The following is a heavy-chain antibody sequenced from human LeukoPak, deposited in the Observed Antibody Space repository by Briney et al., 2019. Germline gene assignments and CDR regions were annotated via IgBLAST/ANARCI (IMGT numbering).Heavy chain of an antibody. CDR3: ASVVGALDAFDI. Sequence: SETLSLTCAVYGGSFSGYYWSWIRQPAGKGLEWIGRIYTSGSTNYNPSLKSRVTMSVDTSKNQFSLKLSSVTAADTAVYYCASVVGALDAFDIWGQGTMVTVSS. D-gene: IGHD1-26*01. CDR2: IYTSGST. CDR1: GGSFSGYY. J-gene: IGHJ3*02. V-gene: IGHV4-59*10.